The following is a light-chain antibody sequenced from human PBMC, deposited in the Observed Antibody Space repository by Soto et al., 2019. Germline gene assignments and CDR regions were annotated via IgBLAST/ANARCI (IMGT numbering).Light chain of an antibody. CDR2: EGS. Sequence: ALTQLASVSGSLGQSTTISCIGSSDNIGSYNLVSWYQQKPGKAPKIIIFEGSKRPSGGSNRFSGSRSGNTASLTISGLQAEDEADYYCCSFAGTGTQYVFGTGTKVTVL. J-gene: IGLJ1*01. V-gene: IGLV2-23*01. CDR1: SDNIGSYNL. CDR3: CSFAGTGTQYV.